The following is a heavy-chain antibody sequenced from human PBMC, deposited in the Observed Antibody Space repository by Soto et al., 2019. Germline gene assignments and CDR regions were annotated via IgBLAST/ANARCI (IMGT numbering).Heavy chain of an antibody. D-gene: IGHD3-10*01. Sequence: QVQLVQSGAEVKKPGSSVKVSCKTSGVSFNNNGIGWVRQAPGHGLEWIGGVSPPFRTSNYARKFQGRISITADASTDTVNMELSSLTSEDTAHYYCARVLYYGSGSYSPYGMDVWGQGTTVTVSS. V-gene: IGHV1-69*01. CDR2: VSPPFRTS. J-gene: IGHJ6*02. CDR1: GVSFNNNG. CDR3: ARVLYYGSGSYSPYGMDV.